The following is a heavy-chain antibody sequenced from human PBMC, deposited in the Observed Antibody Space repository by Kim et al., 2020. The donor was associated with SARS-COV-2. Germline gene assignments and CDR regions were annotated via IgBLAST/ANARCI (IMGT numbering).Heavy chain of an antibody. V-gene: IGHV3-30*18. J-gene: IGHJ4*02. CDR2: ISYDGSNK. CDR3: AKDRAPYGSGMEVDY. D-gene: IGHD3-10*01. Sequence: GGSLRLSCAASGFTFSSYGMHWVRQAPGKGLEWVAVISYDGSNKYYADSVKGRFTISRDNSKNTLYLQMNSLRAEDTAVYYCAKDRAPYGSGMEVDYWGQGTLVTVSS. CDR1: GFTFSSYG.